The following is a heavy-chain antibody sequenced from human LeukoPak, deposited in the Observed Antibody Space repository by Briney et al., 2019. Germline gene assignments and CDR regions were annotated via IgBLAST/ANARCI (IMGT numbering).Heavy chain of an antibody. D-gene: IGHD5-18*01. CDR2: IYSGGST. V-gene: IGHV3-53*01. CDR3: AKDGHTAMVYYYYGMDV. CDR1: GFTVSSNY. J-gene: IGHJ6*02. Sequence: AGGSLRLSCAASGFTVSSNYMNWVRQAPGKGLEWVSVIYSGGSTYYADSVKGRFTISRDNSENTLYLQMNSLRAEDTAVYYCAKDGHTAMVYYYYGMDVWGQGTTVTVSS.